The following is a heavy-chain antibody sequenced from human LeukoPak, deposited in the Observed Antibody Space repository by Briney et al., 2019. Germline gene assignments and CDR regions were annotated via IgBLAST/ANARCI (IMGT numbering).Heavy chain of an antibody. V-gene: IGHV3-23*01. J-gene: IGHJ1*01. CDR2: ISVSGNT. CDR3: AKDDAWGRYKD. CDR1: GFTLSSYA. Sequence: GGSLRLSCAASGFTLSSYAMSWVRQGPGKGLEWVSAISVSGNTYHADSVKGRFTISRDNSKHTVSLQMNSLRGEDTAVYYCAKDDAWGRYKDWGQGTLVTVSS. D-gene: IGHD3-16*01.